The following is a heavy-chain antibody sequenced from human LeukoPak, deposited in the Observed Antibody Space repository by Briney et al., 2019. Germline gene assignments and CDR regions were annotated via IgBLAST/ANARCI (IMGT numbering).Heavy chain of an antibody. J-gene: IGHJ4*02. D-gene: IGHD6-6*01. CDR3: ARLEYSSSLYY. CDR2: INHSGST. Sequence: SETLSLTCAVYGGSFSGYYWSWIRQPPGKGLEWIGEINHSGSTNYNPSLKSRVTISVDTSKNQFSLKLSSVTAADTAVYYRARLEYSSSLYYWGQGTLVTVSS. CDR1: GGSFSGYY. V-gene: IGHV4-34*01.